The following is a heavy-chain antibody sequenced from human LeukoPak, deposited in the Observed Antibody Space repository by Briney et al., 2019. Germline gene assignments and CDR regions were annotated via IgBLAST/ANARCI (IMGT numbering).Heavy chain of an antibody. J-gene: IGHJ5*02. D-gene: IGHD2-2*01. Sequence: QPGGSLRLSCAASGFTFSSYAMSGFRQAPGKGLERVSAISGSGGSTYYADSVKGRFTISRDNSKNTLYLQMNSLRAEDTAVYYCAKDPTSSAGDWFDPWGQGTLVTVSS. CDR1: GFTFSSYA. V-gene: IGHV3-23*01. CDR2: ISGSGGST. CDR3: AKDPTSSAGDWFDP.